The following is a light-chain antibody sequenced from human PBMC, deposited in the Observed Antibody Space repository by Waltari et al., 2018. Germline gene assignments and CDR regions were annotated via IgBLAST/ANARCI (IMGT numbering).Light chain of an antibody. CDR1: QDVRSW. J-gene: IGKJ2*01. Sequence: DILMTQSPSSVSASVGDRVTITCRASQDVRSWLAWYQQKPGKAPNLLIYAASSLQSGFPSRFSGSGSGTHFTLTISSLQPEDFATYYCQQGEASPYTFGQGTKLEIK. V-gene: IGKV1-12*01. CDR2: AAS. CDR3: QQGEASPYT.